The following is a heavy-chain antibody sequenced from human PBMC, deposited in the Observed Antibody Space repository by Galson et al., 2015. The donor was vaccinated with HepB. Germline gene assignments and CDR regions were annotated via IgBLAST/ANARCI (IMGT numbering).Heavy chain of an antibody. Sequence: SLRLSCAASGFTFSNYAMHWVRQAPGKGLEWVAVISYDGSNKYYADSVKGRFTISRDNSKNTLYLQMNSLRAEETAVYYCARGSGGDIAMALLDYWGQGTLVTVSS. CDR2: ISYDGSNK. CDR1: GFTFSNYA. J-gene: IGHJ4*02. V-gene: IGHV3-30-3*01. D-gene: IGHD5-18*01. CDR3: ARGSGGDIAMALLDY.